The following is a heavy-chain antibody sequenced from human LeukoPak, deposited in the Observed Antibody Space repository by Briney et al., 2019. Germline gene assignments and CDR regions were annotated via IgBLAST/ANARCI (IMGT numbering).Heavy chain of an antibody. Sequence: ASVKVSCKVSGYTLTELSMHWVRQAPGKGLEWMGGFDPEDGETIYAQKFQGRVTMTTDTSTSTAYMELRSLRSDDTAVYYCARAVVTVDAFDIWGQGTMVTVSS. CDR1: GYTLTELS. D-gene: IGHD2-21*02. V-gene: IGHV1-24*01. CDR3: ARAVVTVDAFDI. J-gene: IGHJ3*02. CDR2: FDPEDGET.